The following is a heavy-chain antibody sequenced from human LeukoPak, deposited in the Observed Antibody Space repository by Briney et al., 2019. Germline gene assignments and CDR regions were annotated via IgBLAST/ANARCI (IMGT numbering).Heavy chain of an antibody. Sequence: GGSLRLSCVASGFTFGKYWMSWVRQAPGKGLEWVANIKLDGSEKYYVDSGKGRFTISRDNTKNSLYLQMNSLRVEDTAVFYCARDQYDTWSRRGNFDSWGQGTLVIVSS. CDR2: IKLDGSEK. J-gene: IGHJ4*02. CDR3: ARDQYDTWSRRGNFDS. CDR1: GFTFGKYW. D-gene: IGHD3-3*01. V-gene: IGHV3-7*03.